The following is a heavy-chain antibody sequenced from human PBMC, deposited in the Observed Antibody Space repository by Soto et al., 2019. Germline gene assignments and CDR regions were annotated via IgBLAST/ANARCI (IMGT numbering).Heavy chain of an antibody. CDR1: GGSISSGDYY. J-gene: IGHJ5*02. Sequence: QVQLQESGPGLVKPSQTLSLTCTVSGGSISSGDYYWSWIRQPPGKGLEWIGYIYYSGSTYYNPSLKCRVTISVDTSKNQFSLKLSSVTAADTAVYYGARATTYYDFHKWFDPWGQGTLVTVSS. V-gene: IGHV4-30-4*01. D-gene: IGHD3-3*01. CDR2: IYYSGST. CDR3: ARATTYYDFHKWFDP.